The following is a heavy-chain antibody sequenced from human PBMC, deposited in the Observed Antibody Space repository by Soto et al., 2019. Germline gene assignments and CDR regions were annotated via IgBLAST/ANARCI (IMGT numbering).Heavy chain of an antibody. CDR2: TYYRSKWYN. CDR1: GDSVSSNSAA. D-gene: IGHD3-9*01. Sequence: PSQTLSLTCAISGDSVSSNSAAWNWIRQSPSRGLEWLGRTYYRSKWYNDYAVSVKSRITINPDTSKNQFSLQLNSVTPEDTAVYYCARATYDILTGPRTYYYYCCMDVWGKGSTVTVAS. V-gene: IGHV6-1*01. CDR3: ARATYDILTGPRTYYYYCCMDV. J-gene: IGHJ6*03.